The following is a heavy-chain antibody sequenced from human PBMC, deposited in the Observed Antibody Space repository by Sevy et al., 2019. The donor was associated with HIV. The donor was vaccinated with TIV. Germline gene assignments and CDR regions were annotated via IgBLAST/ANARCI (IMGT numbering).Heavy chain of an antibody. Sequence: ASVKVSCKASGYTFTNYDINWVRQAPGQGLEWMGWMNPNSGDTGYAQKFQVRVTLTRNTSLSTAYMELSSLRSEDTAAYYCARSPLGHSLIHYWGQGTLVTVSS. V-gene: IGHV1-8*01. CDR1: GYTFTNYD. CDR3: ARSPLGHSLIHY. D-gene: IGHD4-4*01. J-gene: IGHJ4*02. CDR2: MNPNSGDT.